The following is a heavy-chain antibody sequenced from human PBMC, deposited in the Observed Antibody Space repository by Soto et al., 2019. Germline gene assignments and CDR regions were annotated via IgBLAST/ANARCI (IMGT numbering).Heavy chain of an antibody. Sequence: EVQLVESGGGLAQPGRSLRLSCAASGFTFDQHAMHWVRQAPGKGLEWVSGISWNNGNIGYAASVKGRFTISRDNAKNSLYLQMGRLRTEDTALYYCAKDILLGNSGSYPNAFDVWGQGTMVTVSS. V-gene: IGHV3-9*01. D-gene: IGHD1-26*01. CDR1: GFTFDQHA. CDR2: ISWNNGNI. J-gene: IGHJ3*01. CDR3: AKDILLGNSGSYPNAFDV.